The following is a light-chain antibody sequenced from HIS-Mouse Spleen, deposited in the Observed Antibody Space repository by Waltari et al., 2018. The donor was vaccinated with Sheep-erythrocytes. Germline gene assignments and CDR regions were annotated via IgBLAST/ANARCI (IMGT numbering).Light chain of an antibody. CDR2: QDT. CDR3: QAWDSSIVV. CDR1: KLGDKY. V-gene: IGLV3-1*01. J-gene: IGLJ2*01. Sequence: SSELTQPPSVSVSPGQTASITCSGDKLGDKYACWYQQKPGQSPVLVNYQDTKRPPGIPERFSGSNSGNTATLTISGTQAMDEADYYCQAWDSSIVVFGGGTKLTVL.